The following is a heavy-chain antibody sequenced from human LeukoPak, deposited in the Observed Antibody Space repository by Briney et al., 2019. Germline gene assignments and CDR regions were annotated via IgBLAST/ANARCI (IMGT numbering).Heavy chain of an antibody. CDR1: GFTFSNAW. Sequence: RPGGSLRLSCAASGFTFSNAWMSWVRQAPGKGLEWVSATTGSGGTTYYADSVMGRFTISRDNSKNTLYLHMNSLRADDTAVYYCAKRRYSDSGDFDFWGQGTLVTVSS. J-gene: IGHJ4*02. CDR2: TTGSGGTT. CDR3: AKRRYSDSGDFDF. D-gene: IGHD3-10*01. V-gene: IGHV3-23*01.